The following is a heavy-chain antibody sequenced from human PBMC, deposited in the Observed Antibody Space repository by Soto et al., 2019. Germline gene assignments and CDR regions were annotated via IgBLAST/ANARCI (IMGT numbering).Heavy chain of an antibody. CDR3: ARCHRGLRCHLDY. J-gene: IGHJ4*02. CDR2: INGGNGNT. D-gene: IGHD4-17*01. Sequence: GASVKVSCKASGYTFTNYAMHWVRQAPGQRLEWLGWINGGNGNTKYSQKLQGRVTISRDTSASTAYMEMSSLRSEDTAVYFCARCHRGLRCHLDYWGQGTLVTVSS. V-gene: IGHV1-3*01. CDR1: GYTFTNYA.